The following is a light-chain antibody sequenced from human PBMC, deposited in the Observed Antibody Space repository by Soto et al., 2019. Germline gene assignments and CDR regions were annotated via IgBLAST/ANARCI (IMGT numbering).Light chain of an antibody. Sequence: DIQMTQSPSTLSGSVGDRVTITCRASQTISSWLAWYQQKPGKAPKLLIYKASTLKSGVPSRFSGSGSGTEFTRTISSLQPDDFATYYCQHYNRYSEAFVQGTKVELK. J-gene: IGKJ1*01. CDR3: QHYNRYSEA. V-gene: IGKV1-5*03. CDR2: KAS. CDR1: QTISSW.